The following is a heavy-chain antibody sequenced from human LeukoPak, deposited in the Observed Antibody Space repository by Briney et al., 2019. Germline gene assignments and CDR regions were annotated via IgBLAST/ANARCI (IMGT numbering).Heavy chain of an antibody. Sequence: GGSLRLSCAGSGVTFDDYAMHWVRQTPGKGLEWVSGISWNSGNIAYADFVGGRFTISRDNAKNSLSLQMNSLSDEDTAVYYCAKDAYGGAAFFYYMGVWGKGTTVTVSS. CDR3: AKDAYGGAAFFYYMGV. V-gene: IGHV3-9*01. CDR2: ISWNSGNI. CDR1: GVTFDDYA. J-gene: IGHJ6*03. D-gene: IGHD2/OR15-2a*01.